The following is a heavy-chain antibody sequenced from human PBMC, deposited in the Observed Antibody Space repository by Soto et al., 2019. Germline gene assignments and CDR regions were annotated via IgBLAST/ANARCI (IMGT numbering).Heavy chain of an antibody. CDR2: IYYSGST. D-gene: IGHD5-18*01. CDR1: GGSISSCGYY. Sequence: PSETLSLTCTVSGGSISSCGYYWSWIRQHPGKGLEWIGYIYYSGSTYYNPSLKSRVTISVDTSKNQFSLKLSSVTAADTAVYYCASFLNDVDTAMVTSYFDYWGQRTLVTVSS. CDR3: ASFLNDVDTAMVTSYFDY. J-gene: IGHJ4*02. V-gene: IGHV4-31*03.